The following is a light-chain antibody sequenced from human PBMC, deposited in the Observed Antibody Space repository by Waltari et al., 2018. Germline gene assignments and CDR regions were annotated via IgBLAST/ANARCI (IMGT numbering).Light chain of an antibody. CDR3: QNHERLPAM. V-gene: IGKV3-20*01. Sequence: EIVLTQSPGTLSLSPGERATLSCRASQSVSRYLAWYQQKPGQAPRLLIYGASSRATGIPDRFSGSGSGTDFSLTISRLEPEDFAVYYCQNHERLPAMFDQGTKVEIK. CDR1: QSVSRY. CDR2: GAS. J-gene: IGKJ1*01.